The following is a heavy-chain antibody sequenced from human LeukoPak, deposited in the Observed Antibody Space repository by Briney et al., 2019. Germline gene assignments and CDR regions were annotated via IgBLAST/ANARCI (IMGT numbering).Heavy chain of an antibody. CDR1: GYSFTSYW. CDR3: ARHGPSLYGSGSYYIS. J-gene: IGHJ5*02. D-gene: IGHD3-10*01. V-gene: IGHV5-51*01. CDR2: IYPGDSDT. Sequence: PGESLKISCKGSGYSFTSYWIGWVRQMPGKGLEWMGIIYPGDSDTRYSPSFQGQVTISADKSISTAYLQWSSLKASDTAMYYCARHGPSLYGSGSYYISWGQGTLVTVSS.